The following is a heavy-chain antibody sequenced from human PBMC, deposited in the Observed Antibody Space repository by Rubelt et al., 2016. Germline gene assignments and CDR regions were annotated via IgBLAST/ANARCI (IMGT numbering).Heavy chain of an antibody. Sequence: QVQLVQSGAEVKKPGASVKVSCKASGNTFTAYFIHWVRQAPGQGLEWMGWINPYNGVTNYALKFQGRVTMTRDTSIRTAYMEMSRLTTEDTAVYYCARGQVGTASELVLWGQGTLVTVSS. CDR2: INPYNGVT. CDR3: ARGQVGTASELVL. D-gene: IGHD2-21*02. J-gene: IGHJ4*02. CDR1: GNTFTAYF. V-gene: IGHV1-2*02.